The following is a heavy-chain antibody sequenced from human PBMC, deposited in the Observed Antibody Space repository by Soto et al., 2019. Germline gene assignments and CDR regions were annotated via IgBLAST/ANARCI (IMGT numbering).Heavy chain of an antibody. J-gene: IGHJ4*02. V-gene: IGHV2-5*02. Sequence: KESGPTLVKPTQTLTLTCTFSGFSLSTSGVGVGWIRQPPGKALEWLALIYWDDDKRYSPSLKSRLTITKDTSKNQVVLTMTNMDPVDTATYYCAHRGEENYYDSSGYYGDWGQGTLVTVSS. D-gene: IGHD3-22*01. CDR2: IYWDDDK. CDR1: GFSLSTSGVG. CDR3: AHRGEENYYDSSGYYGD.